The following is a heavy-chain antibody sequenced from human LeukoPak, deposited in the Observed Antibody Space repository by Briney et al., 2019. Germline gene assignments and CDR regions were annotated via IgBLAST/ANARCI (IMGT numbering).Heavy chain of an antibody. D-gene: IGHD3-10*01. CDR2: ISSSGSTI. V-gene: IGHV3-11*01. Sequence: PGGSLRLSCAASGFTFSDYYMSWIRQAPGKGLEWVSYISSSGSTIYYADSVKGRFTISRDNAKNSLYLQMNSLRAEDTAVYYCASECITMVRGADEKGAVDIWGQGTMVTVSS. CDR1: GFTFSDYY. J-gene: IGHJ3*02. CDR3: ASECITMVRGADEKGAVDI.